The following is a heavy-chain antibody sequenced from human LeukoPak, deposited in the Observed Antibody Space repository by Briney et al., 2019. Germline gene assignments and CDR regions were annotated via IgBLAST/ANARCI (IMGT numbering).Heavy chain of an antibody. D-gene: IGHD2-2*01. CDR2: ISGGGHSI. CDR3: AKVPPRDHCDRTSCREY. Sequence: HPGGSLRLSCAVSGLTFSDYAMSWIRQAPGKGLEWVSSISGGGHSIDYTDSVKGRFTISRDNSRNTLFLEMNSLRVEDTALYYCAKVPPRDHCDRTSCREYWGRGTQVTVSS. V-gene: IGHV3-23*01. CDR1: GLTFSDYA. J-gene: IGHJ1*01.